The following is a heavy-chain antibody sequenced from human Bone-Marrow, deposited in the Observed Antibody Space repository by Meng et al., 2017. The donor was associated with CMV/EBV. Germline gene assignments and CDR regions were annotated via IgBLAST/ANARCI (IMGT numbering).Heavy chain of an antibody. CDR2: INHSGST. V-gene: IGHV4-34*01. D-gene: IGHD6-13*01. Sequence: SETLSLTCAVYGGSFSGYYWSWIRQPPGKGLEWIGEINHSGSTNYNPSLKSRVTISVDTSKIQFSLKLSSVTAADTAVYYCAREIRADSTYYYYYYGMDVWGQGTTVTVSS. CDR1: GGSFSGYY. J-gene: IGHJ6*02. CDR3: AREIRADSTYYYYYYGMDV.